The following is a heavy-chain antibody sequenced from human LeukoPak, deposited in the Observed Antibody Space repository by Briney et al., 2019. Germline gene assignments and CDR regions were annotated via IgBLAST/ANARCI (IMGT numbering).Heavy chain of an antibody. D-gene: IGHD5-24*01. Sequence: ASVTVSCTASGYTFTSYDISWVRQATGQGLEWMGWMNPNSGNTGYAQKFQGRVTMTRNTSISTAYMELSSLRSEDTAVYYCARGGSRWLRNWFDPWGQGTLVTVSS. CDR3: ARGGSRWLRNWFDP. CDR1: GYTFTSYD. CDR2: MNPNSGNT. V-gene: IGHV1-8*01. J-gene: IGHJ5*02.